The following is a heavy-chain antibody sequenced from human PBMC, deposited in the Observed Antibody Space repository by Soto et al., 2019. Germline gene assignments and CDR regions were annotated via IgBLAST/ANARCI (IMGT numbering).Heavy chain of an antibody. CDR2: ISYDGSKK. V-gene: IGHV3-30-3*01. D-gene: IGHD3-22*01. Sequence: GGSLRLSXAASEFTLSTYSMHWVRQAPGKGLEWVAVISYDGSKKYYADSVKGRFTISRDNSKNTLYLQMNNLRAEDTAVYYCARATMIVVANDAFDIWGQGTMVTVSS. J-gene: IGHJ3*02. CDR3: ARATMIVVANDAFDI. CDR1: EFTLSTYS.